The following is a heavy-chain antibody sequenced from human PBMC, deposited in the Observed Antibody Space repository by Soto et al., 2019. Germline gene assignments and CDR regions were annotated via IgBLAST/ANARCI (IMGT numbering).Heavy chain of an antibody. D-gene: IGHD3-9*01. J-gene: IGHJ6*03. Sequence: GGSLRLSCAASGFTFSSYGMHWVRQAPGKGLEWVAVISYDGSNKYYADSVKGRFTISRDNSKNTLYLQMNSLRAEDTAVYYCANAYYDILGYMDVWGKGPRSPSP. CDR1: GFTFSSYG. V-gene: IGHV3-30*18. CDR2: ISYDGSNK. CDR3: ANAYYDILGYMDV.